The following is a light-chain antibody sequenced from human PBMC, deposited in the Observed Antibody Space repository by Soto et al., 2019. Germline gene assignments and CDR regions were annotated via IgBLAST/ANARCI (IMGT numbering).Light chain of an antibody. Sequence: DIQMTQSPSSLSASVGDRVTITCRASQSISSYLNWYQQKPGKAPKLLIYAASTLQFGVPSRFSGSGSGTEFTLTISSLQPEDFAAYYCQQSYDMPWTFGQGTKVDIK. V-gene: IGKV1-39*01. CDR1: QSISSY. J-gene: IGKJ1*01. CDR3: QQSYDMPWT. CDR2: AAS.